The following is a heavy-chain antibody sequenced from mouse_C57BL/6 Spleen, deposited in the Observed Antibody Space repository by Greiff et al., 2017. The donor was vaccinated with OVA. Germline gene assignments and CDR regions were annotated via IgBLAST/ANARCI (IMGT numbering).Heavy chain of an antibody. CDR2: ISDGGSYT. CDR3: ARDRTTTVVATNAMDY. D-gene: IGHD1-1*01. Sequence: EVKLMESGGGLVKPGGSLKLSCAASGFTFSSYAMSWVRQTPEKRLEWVATISDGGSYTYYPDNVKGRFTITRDNAKNNLYLQMSHLKSEDTAMYYCARDRTTTVVATNAMDYWGQGTSVTVSS. J-gene: IGHJ4*01. V-gene: IGHV5-4*01. CDR1: GFTFSSYA.